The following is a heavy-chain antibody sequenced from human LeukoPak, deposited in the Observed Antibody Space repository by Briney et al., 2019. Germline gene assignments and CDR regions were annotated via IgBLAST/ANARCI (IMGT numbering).Heavy chain of an antibody. CDR2: ISYDGSNK. D-gene: IGHD2-8*01. CDR3: ARDQAEGYCTNGVCYRSIVAAGFDY. Sequence: TGGSLRLSCAASGFTFSSYAMHWVRQAPGKGLEWVAVISYDGSNKYYADSVKGRFTISRDNSKNTLYLQMNSLRAEDTAVYYCARDQAEGYCTNGVCYRSIVAAGFDYWGQGTLVIVSS. J-gene: IGHJ4*02. V-gene: IGHV3-30-3*01. CDR1: GFTFSSYA.